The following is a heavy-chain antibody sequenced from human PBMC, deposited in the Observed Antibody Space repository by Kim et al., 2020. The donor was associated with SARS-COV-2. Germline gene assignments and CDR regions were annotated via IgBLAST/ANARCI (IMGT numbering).Heavy chain of an antibody. CDR3: ARGYRHCSSTSCSLDY. V-gene: IGHV3-7*01. J-gene: IGHJ4*02. CDR2: IKQDGSEK. Sequence: GGSLRLSCAASGFTFSSYWMSWVRQAPGKGLEWVANIKQDGSEKYYVDSVKGRFTISRDNAKNSLYLQMNSLRAEDTAVYYCARGYRHCSSTSCSLDYWGQGTLVTVSS. D-gene: IGHD2-2*01. CDR1: GFTFSSYW.